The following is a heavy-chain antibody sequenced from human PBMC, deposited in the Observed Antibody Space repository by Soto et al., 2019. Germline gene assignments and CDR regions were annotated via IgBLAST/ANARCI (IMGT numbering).Heavy chain of an antibody. CDR2: ISAYNGNT. J-gene: IGHJ4*02. D-gene: IGHD1-26*01. CDR1: GYTFTSYG. Sequence: QVQLVQSGAEVKKPGASVKVSCKASGYTFTSYGISWVRQAPGQGLEWMGWISAYNGNTNYAQKLQGRVTMTTDTSTRTAYMEMRSLSSDDTAVYYCARDRGSYAIAYCGQGTLVTVSS. CDR3: ARDRGSYAIAY. V-gene: IGHV1-18*01.